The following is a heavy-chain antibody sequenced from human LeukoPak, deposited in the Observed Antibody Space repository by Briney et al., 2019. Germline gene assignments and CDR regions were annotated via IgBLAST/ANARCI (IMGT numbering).Heavy chain of an antibody. CDR1: GYCFTSYW. CDR2: IYPGDSDT. CDR3: ALRAGMGEYHFDY. J-gene: IGHJ4*01. D-gene: IGHD3-16*01. Sequence: GESLQISCKGSGYCFTSYWIGWVRQMPGKGLEWMGIIYPGDSDTRYSPSFQGQVTISADKSISTAYLQWSSLKASDTTMYYSALRAGMGEYHFDYWGHGTLVIVSS. V-gene: IGHV5-51*01.